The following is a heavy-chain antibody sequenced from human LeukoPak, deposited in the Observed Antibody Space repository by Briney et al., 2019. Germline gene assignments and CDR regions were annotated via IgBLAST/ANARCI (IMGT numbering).Heavy chain of an antibody. J-gene: IGHJ4*02. CDR2: ITDSGGNT. D-gene: IGHD1-26*01. Sequence: GGSLRLSCAASGFTFRSYAMSWVRQAPGKGLEWVSVITDSGGNTLYADSVKGRFTISRDNSKNTLYLQMNSLSAEDSAIYYCAKLWRGSYPRYFDYWGQGALVTVSS. CDR1: GFTFRSYA. V-gene: IGHV3-23*01. CDR3: AKLWRGSYPRYFDY.